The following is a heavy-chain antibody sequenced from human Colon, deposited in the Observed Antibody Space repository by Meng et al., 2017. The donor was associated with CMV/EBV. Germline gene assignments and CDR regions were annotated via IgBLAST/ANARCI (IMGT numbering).Heavy chain of an antibody. V-gene: IGHV4-59*01. Sequence: SETLSLTCTVSGDSITSSFWSWTRQPPGKGLEWIGYIYHGGTTNYNPSIKCRVTMSLDTSQNQFSLRLTSVTAADTAVYYGATVCGDGYNLGLYYFDYWGQGTLVTVSS. CDR3: ATVCGDGYNLGLYYFDY. J-gene: IGHJ4*02. CDR1: GDSITSSF. CDR2: IYHGGTT. D-gene: IGHD5-24*01.